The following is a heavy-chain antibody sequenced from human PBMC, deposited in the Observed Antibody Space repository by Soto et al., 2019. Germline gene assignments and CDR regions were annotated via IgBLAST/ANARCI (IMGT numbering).Heavy chain of an antibody. J-gene: IGHJ4*02. CDR1: GFTFSSYG. CDR2: IWYDGSNK. D-gene: IGHD1-26*01. CDR3: ARTIVGATYFDY. Sequence: QVQLVESGGGVVQPGRSLRLSCAASGFTFSSYGMHWVRQAPGKGLEWVAVIWYDGSNKYYADSVKGRFTISRDNSKNTLYLQMNSLRAEDTAVYYCARTIVGATYFDYWGQGTLVTVSS. V-gene: IGHV3-33*01.